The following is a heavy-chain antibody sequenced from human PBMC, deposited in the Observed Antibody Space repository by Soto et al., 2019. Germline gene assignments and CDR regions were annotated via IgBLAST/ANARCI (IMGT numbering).Heavy chain of an antibody. V-gene: IGHV4-34*01. CDR2: INHRGST. J-gene: IGHJ4*02. CDR3: ARGRGDYVWGSYRYTGFDY. D-gene: IGHD3-16*02. Sequence: SETLSLTCAVYGGSFSGYYWSWIRQPPGKGLEWIGEINHRGSTNYNPSLQSRVTISIDTSKNQFSLKLTSVTAADTSVYYCARGRGDYVWGSYRYTGFDYWGQGTLVTVSS. CDR1: GGSFSGYY.